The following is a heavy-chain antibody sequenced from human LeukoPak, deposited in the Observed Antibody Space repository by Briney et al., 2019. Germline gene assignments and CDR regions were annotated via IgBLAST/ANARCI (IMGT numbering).Heavy chain of an antibody. CDR1: GGSISSHY. J-gene: IGHJ6*03. V-gene: IGHV4-59*11. D-gene: IGHD1-7*01. CDR3: ASLYNWNYSHYYYYSMDV. Sequence: SETLSLTCTVSGGSISSHYWSWIRQPPGKGLEWIGYIYYSGSTNYNPYLKSRASISVDTSKNQFSLKLSSGTAADTAADYCASLYNWNYSHYYYYSMDVGGKGTTVTVSS. CDR2: IYYSGST.